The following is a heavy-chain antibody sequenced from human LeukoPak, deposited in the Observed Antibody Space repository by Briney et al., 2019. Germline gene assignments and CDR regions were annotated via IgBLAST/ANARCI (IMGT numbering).Heavy chain of an antibody. CDR2: IYYSGST. Sequence: SETLSLTCTVSGGSISSSSYYWGWIRQPPGKGLEWIGYIYYSGSTNYNPSLKSRVTISVDTSKNQFSLKLSSVTAADTAVYYCARDSSSWSNYYYYYYMDVWGKGTTVTVSS. V-gene: IGHV4-61*01. CDR1: GGSISSSSYY. D-gene: IGHD6-13*01. J-gene: IGHJ6*03. CDR3: ARDSSSWSNYYYYYYMDV.